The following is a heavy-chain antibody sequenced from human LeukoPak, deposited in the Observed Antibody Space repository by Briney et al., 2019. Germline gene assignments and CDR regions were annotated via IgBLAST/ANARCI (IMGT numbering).Heavy chain of an antibody. D-gene: IGHD2-21*01. CDR1: GGTFSSYA. CDR3: ASDDPGDQSYYYYGMDV. CDR2: IIPIFGTA. J-gene: IGHJ6*02. V-gene: IGHV1-69*13. Sequence: ASVTVSCKASGGTFSSYAISWVRQAPGQGLEWMGGIIPIFGTANYAQKFQGRVTITADESTSTAYMELSSLRSEDTAVYYCASDDPGDQSYYYYGMDVWGQGTTVTVSS.